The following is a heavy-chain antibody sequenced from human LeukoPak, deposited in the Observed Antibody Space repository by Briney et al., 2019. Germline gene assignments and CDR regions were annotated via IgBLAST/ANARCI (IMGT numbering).Heavy chain of an antibody. Sequence: GASVKVSCKAAGYTFTSYYMHWVRQAPGQGLEWMGIINPSGGSTSYAQKFQGRVTMTRDTSTSTVYMELSSLRSEDTAVYYCARDGSFRGFGEPNDAFDIWGQGTMVTVSS. D-gene: IGHD3-10*01. CDR2: INPSGGST. V-gene: IGHV1-46*01. CDR1: GYTFTSYY. J-gene: IGHJ3*02. CDR3: ARDGSFRGFGEPNDAFDI.